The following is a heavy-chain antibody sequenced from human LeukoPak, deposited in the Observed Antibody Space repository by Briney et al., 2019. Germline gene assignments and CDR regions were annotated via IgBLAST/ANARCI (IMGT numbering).Heavy chain of an antibody. CDR1: GYTFTTYW. J-gene: IGHJ3*02. CDR3: ARQGYCNNDSWYPRADDPFDI. V-gene: IGHV5-51*01. CDR2: IYPGDSDT. Sequence: GESLKISCKASGYTFTTYWIGWVRQMPGKGLEWMGIIYPGDSDTRYSPSFQGQVTISADKSTSAAYVQWSSMRASDTAMYYCARQGYCNNDSWYPRADDPFDIWGQGTMVIVSS. D-gene: IGHD2-8*01.